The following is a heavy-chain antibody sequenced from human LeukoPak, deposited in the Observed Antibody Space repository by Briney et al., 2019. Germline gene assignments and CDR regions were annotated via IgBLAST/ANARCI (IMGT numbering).Heavy chain of an antibody. V-gene: IGHV4-34*01. CDR1: GGSFSGYS. CDR3: ARGYTVTQPDY. J-gene: IGHJ4*02. CDR2: INHSGST. D-gene: IGHD4-17*01. Sequence: SETLSLTCAVYGGSFSGYSWGWIRKPPGKGLEWIGEINHSGSTNYNPSLKSRVTISVDTSKNQFSLKLSSVTAADTAVYYCARGYTVTQPDYWGQGTLVTVSS.